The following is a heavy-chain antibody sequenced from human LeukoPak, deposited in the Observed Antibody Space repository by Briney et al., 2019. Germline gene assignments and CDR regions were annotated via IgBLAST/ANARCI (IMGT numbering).Heavy chain of an antibody. Sequence: KASETLSLTCTVSGGSISTSSYSWGWIRQPPGKGLEWIGSIYYSGSTYYNPSLKSRVTISVDTSKNQFSLKLTSMTAADTAVYYCARDWWIGNNGFDRWGQGTLVTVSS. CDR1: GGSISTSSYS. V-gene: IGHV4-39*07. CDR2: IYYSGST. D-gene: IGHD2-15*01. CDR3: ARDWWIGNNGFDR. J-gene: IGHJ5*02.